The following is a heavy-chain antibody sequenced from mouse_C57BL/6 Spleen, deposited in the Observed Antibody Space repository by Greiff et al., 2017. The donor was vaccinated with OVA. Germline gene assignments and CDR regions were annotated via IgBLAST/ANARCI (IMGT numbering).Heavy chain of an antibody. CDR3: ARRGYDPDYFDY. CDR2: LYPGSGST. D-gene: IGHD2-14*01. Sequence: VQLQQPGAELVKPGASVKMSCKASGYTFTSYWITWVKQRPGQGLEWIGDLYPGSGSTNYNEKFKSKATLTVDTSSSTAYMQRSSLTSEDSAVYYCARRGYDPDYFDYWGQGTTLTVSS. CDR1: GYTFTSYW. J-gene: IGHJ2*01. V-gene: IGHV1-55*01.